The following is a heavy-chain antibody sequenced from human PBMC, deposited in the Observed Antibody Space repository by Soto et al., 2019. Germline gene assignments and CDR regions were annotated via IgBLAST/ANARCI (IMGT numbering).Heavy chain of an antibody. J-gene: IGHJ4*02. CDR1: GFSLSTTGVG. D-gene: IGHD2-15*01. CDR3: ARARLYCTGGSCTTWFDY. V-gene: IGHV2-5*02. CDR2: IYWDDDK. Sequence: QITLKESGPTLVKPTQTLTLTCTFSGFSLSTTGVGVGWIRQPAGKALEWLALIYWDDDKRYSPFLNSRLTIATATSKNQVVLTMTNMDPVDTATYYCARARLYCTGGSCTTWFDYWGQGTLVTVSS.